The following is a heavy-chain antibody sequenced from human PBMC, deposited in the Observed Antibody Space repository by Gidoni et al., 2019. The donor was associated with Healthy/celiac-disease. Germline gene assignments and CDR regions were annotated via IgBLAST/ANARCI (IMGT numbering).Heavy chain of an antibody. CDR1: GGSISSSSYY. J-gene: IGHJ4*02. D-gene: IGHD4-17*01. CDR3: ARRGYGDYGGYYFDY. V-gene: IGHV4-39*01. Sequence: QLQLQESGPGLVKPSETLSLTCTVSGGSISSSSYYWGWIRQPPGKGLEWIGSIYYSGSTYYNPSLKSRVTISVDTSKNQFSLKLSSVTAADTAVYYCARRGYGDYGGYYFDYWGQGTLVTVSS. CDR2: IYYSGST.